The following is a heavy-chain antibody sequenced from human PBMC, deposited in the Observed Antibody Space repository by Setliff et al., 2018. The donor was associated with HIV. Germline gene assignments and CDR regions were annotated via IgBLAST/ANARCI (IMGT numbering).Heavy chain of an antibody. CDR2: IYYSVTT. CDR3: TRVTLVGTGFYFDF. V-gene: IGHV4-59*11. J-gene: IGHJ4*02. CDR1: GDSISSHY. Sequence: PSETLSLTCTVSGDSISSHYWGWIRQPPGKGLEWIGIIYYSVTTKYNPSLKSRVTISIDASRNQFSLKLSSVTAADTAVYYCTRVTLVGTGFYFDFWGQGTLVTVSS. D-gene: IGHD6-19*01.